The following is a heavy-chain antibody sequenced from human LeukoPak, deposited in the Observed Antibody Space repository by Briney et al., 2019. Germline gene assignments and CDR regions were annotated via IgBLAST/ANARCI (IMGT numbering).Heavy chain of an antibody. V-gene: IGHV1-2*02. D-gene: IGHD2-8*01. CDR3: AREDIVLMVPDY. CDR2: INPNSGGT. J-gene: IGHJ4*02. CDR1: GYTFTPYY. Sequence: GSVRVSCKASGYTFTPYYMHWVRQAPGHGLEWMGWINPNSGGTNYTQKFQGRVTMTRDTTISTAYMELSRLRSDDTAVYYCAREDIVLMVPDYWGQGTLVTVSS.